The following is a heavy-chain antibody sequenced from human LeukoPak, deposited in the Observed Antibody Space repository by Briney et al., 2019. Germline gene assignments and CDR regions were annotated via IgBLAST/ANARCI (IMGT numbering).Heavy chain of an antibody. CDR2: ISSSSSYI. J-gene: IGHJ6*04. Sequence: PGGSLRLSCAASGFTFSSYSMNWVRQAPGKGLEWVSSISSSSSYIYYADSVKGRLTISRDNAKNSLYLQMNSLRAEDTAVYYCARDTPYYYGMDVWGKGTTVTVSS. V-gene: IGHV3-21*01. CDR3: ARDTPYYYGMDV. CDR1: GFTFSSYS.